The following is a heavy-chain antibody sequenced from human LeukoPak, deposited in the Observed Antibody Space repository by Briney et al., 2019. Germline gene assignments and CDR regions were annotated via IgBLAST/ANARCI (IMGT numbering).Heavy chain of an antibody. D-gene: IGHD4-17*01. CDR2: INHSGGT. CDR3: GNNYGDDGGN. V-gene: IGHV4-34*01. Sequence: SETLSLTCAVYGGSFSGYYWSWIRQPPGKGLEWIGEINHSGGTNYNPSLKSRVTISVDTSKNQFSPKLSSVTAADTAVYYCGNNYGDDGGNWGQGTLVTVSS. J-gene: IGHJ4*02. CDR1: GGSFSGYY.